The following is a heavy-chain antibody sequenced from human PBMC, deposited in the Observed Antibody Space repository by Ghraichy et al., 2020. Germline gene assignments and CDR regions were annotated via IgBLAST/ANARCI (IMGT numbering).Heavy chain of an antibody. CDR3: ARTYYYESSAYYFDY. CDR2: LSTAGNYI. D-gene: IGHD3-22*01. J-gene: IGHJ4*02. V-gene: IGHV3-21*01. CDR1: GFTISDYS. Sequence: GGSLRLSCAASGFTISDYSLNWLHQAPGKGLEWVSSLSTAGNYIYYADSVKGRFTISRDNAKNSLNLQMNSLRAEDMAVYYCARTYYYESSAYYFDYWGQGTLVTVSS.